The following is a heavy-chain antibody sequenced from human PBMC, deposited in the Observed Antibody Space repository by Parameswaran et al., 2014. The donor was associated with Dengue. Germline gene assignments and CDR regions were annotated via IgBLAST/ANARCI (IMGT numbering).Heavy chain of an antibody. Sequence: GKGLEWIGRIYTSGSTNYNPSLKSRVTISVDTSKNQFSLKLSSVTAADTAVYYCARLVVPAVRGWFDPWGQGTLVTVSS. D-gene: IGHD2-2*01. CDR2: IYTSGST. V-gene: IGHV4-61*02. CDR3: ARLVVPAVRGWFDP. J-gene: IGHJ5*02.